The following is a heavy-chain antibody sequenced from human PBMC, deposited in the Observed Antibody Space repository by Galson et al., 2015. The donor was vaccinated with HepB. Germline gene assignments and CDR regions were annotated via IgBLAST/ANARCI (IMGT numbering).Heavy chain of an antibody. CDR1: GGTFSSYA. CDR3: ARDSGVYSSSSGRYWYFDL. CDR2: IIPIFGIA. V-gene: IGHV1-69*13. J-gene: IGHJ2*01. D-gene: IGHD6-6*01. Sequence: SVKVSCKASGGTFSSYAISWVRQAPGQGLEWMGGIIPIFGIANYAQKFQGRVTITADESTSTAYMELSSLRSEDTAVYYCARDSGVYSSSSGRYWYFDLWGRGTLVTVSS.